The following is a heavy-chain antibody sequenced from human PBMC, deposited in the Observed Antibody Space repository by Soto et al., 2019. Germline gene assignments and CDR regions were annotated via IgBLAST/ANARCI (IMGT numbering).Heavy chain of an antibody. CDR3: AKKNFFDSSGYYRAPYYYYGMDV. J-gene: IGHJ6*02. CDR2: ISYDGSNK. Sequence: GGSLRLSCAASGFTFSSYGMHWVRQAPGKGLEWVAVISYDGSNKYYADSVKGRFTISRDNSKNTLYLQMNSLRAEDTAVYYCAKKNFFDSSGYYRAPYYYYGMDVWGQGTTVTVSS. V-gene: IGHV3-30*18. D-gene: IGHD3-22*01. CDR1: GFTFSSYG.